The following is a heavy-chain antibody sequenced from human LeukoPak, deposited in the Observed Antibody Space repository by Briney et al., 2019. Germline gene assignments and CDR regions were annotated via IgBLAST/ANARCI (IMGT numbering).Heavy chain of an antibody. CDR1: GGSIDTYY. V-gene: IGHV4-59*08. CDR3: ARSYCSAGSCYSKIFDS. J-gene: IGHJ4*02. CDR2: FYYSGNT. Sequence: SETLSLTCTVFGGSIDTYYWSWIRQPPGKGLEWIGYFYYSGNTNYNPSLKSRVSISVDTSKNQFSLRVSSVTAADTAVYYCARSYCSAGSCYSKIFDSWGQGTLVTVSS. D-gene: IGHD2-15*01.